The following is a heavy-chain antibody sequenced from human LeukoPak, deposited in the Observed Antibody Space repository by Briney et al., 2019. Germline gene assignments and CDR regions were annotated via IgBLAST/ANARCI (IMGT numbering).Heavy chain of an antibody. Sequence: SETLSLTCTVSGGSISSYYWSWIRQPPGKGLEWIGYIYYSGSTNYNPSLKSRVTISVDTSKNQFSLKLSSVTAADTAVYYCARVDYDFWSGYPHYFDYWGQGTLVTVSS. CDR1: GGSISSYY. D-gene: IGHD3-3*01. V-gene: IGHV4-59*01. CDR3: ARVDYDFWSGYPHYFDY. CDR2: IYYSGST. J-gene: IGHJ4*02.